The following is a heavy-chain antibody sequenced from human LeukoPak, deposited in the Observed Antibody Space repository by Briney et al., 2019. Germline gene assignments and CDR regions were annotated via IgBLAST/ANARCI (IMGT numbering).Heavy chain of an antibody. D-gene: IGHD1-1*01. Sequence: GGSLRLSCAASGFTFSSYSMNWVRQAPGKGLEWVSSISSSSSYIYYADSVKGRFTISRDNAKNSLYLQMNGLRAEDTAVYYCARDLDDAPFFYFDYWGQGTLVTVSS. CDR1: GFTFSSYS. CDR2: ISSSSSYI. CDR3: ARDLDDAPFFYFDY. J-gene: IGHJ4*02. V-gene: IGHV3-21*01.